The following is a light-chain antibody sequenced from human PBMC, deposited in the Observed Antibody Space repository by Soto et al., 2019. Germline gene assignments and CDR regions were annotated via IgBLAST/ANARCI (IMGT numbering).Light chain of an antibody. CDR1: SRDVGGYNY. CDR3: FAYTRSTFYV. J-gene: IGLJ1*01. CDR2: DVS. V-gene: IGLV2-14*01. Sequence: QSALAQPASVSGAPGQSITISCTGTSRDVGGYNYVSWYQQHPGKAPELMIHDVSNRPSGVSNRFSGAKSGNTASLTISGLQSEEKAEYSCFAYTRSTFYV.